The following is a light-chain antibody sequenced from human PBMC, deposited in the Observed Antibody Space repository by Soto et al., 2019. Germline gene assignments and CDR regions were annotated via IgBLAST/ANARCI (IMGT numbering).Light chain of an antibody. J-gene: IGKJ1*01. Sequence: DIQMTQSPSSLSASVGDRVTITCRASQRISSYLNWYQQKPGKAPKLLIYAASSLQSGLPSRFSGSGSGTDFTLTISSLQPEDFATYYCQQSYSTPRTFGQGTKVDIK. V-gene: IGKV1-39*01. CDR2: AAS. CDR1: QRISSY. CDR3: QQSYSTPRT.